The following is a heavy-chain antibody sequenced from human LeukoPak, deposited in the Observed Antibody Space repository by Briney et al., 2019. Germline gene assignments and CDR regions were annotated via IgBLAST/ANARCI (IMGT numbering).Heavy chain of an antibody. D-gene: IGHD5-12*01. CDR3: AKTKGYSGYLWYFDY. Sequence: ASVKVSCKASGYTFTSYGISWVRQAPGQGLEWMGWINPNSGGTNYAQKFQGRVTMTRDTSISTAYMELSRLRSDDTAVYYCAKTKGYSGYLWYFDYWGQGTLVTVSS. V-gene: IGHV1-2*02. CDR2: INPNSGGT. CDR1: GYTFTSYG. J-gene: IGHJ4*02.